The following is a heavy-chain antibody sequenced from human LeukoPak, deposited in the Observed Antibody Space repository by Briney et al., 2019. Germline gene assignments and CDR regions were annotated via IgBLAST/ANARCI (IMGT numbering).Heavy chain of an antibody. CDR1: GFTFSIYA. J-gene: IGHJ4*02. V-gene: IGHV3-23*01. CDR3: ARDKWLTTTHYFDY. Sequence: GGSLRLSCAASGFTFSIYAMSWVRQAPGKGLEWVSAISGSGGSTYYADSVEGRFTISRDNAKNSVYLQMNSLRAEDTAVYYCARDKWLTTTHYFDYWGQGTLVTVSS. D-gene: IGHD4-11*01. CDR2: ISGSGGST.